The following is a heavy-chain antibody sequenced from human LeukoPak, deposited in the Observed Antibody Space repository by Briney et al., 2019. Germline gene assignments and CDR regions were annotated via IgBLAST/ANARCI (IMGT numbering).Heavy chain of an antibody. J-gene: IGHJ6*03. CDR2: ISGSGGST. CDR1: GFTFSSYA. Sequence: GGSLRLSCAASGFTFSSYAMNWVRQAPGKGLEWVSTISGSGGSTYYADSVKGRFTISRDNAKNSLYLQMNSLRAEDTAVYYCAREHSGYDFPGRDYYYMDVWGKGTTVTVSS. CDR3: AREHSGYDFPGRDYYYMDV. D-gene: IGHD5-12*01. V-gene: IGHV3-23*01.